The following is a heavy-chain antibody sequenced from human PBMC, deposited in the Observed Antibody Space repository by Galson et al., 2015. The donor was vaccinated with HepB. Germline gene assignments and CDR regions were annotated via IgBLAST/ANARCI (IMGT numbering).Heavy chain of an antibody. Sequence: SLRLSCAVSEFTFVDYAMYWVRQAPGKGLEWVSGISWNSGSMGYADSVKGRFTISRDNAKNSLYLQMNSLRPEDTAFYYCAKDIGRNHGGFDYWGQGTLVTVSS. D-gene: IGHD1-14*01. V-gene: IGHV3-9*01. CDR1: EFTFVDYA. CDR2: ISWNSGSM. J-gene: IGHJ4*02. CDR3: AKDIGRNHGGFDY.